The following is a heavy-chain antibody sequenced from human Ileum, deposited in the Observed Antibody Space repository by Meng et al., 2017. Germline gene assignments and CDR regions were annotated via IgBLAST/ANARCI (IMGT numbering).Heavy chain of an antibody. J-gene: IGHJ4*02. CDR1: GCPISSYY. Sequence: SDILSFTCTVSGCPISSYYWSWIRQPAGKGLEWIVRIYTSGSTNYNPSLKRRVTMSVDTSKNQFSLKLSSVTAADTAVYYCARVGSQWGRDYWGQGTLVTVSS. CDR2: IYTSGST. V-gene: IGHV4-4*07. CDR3: ARVGSQWGRDY. D-gene: IGHD3-16*01.